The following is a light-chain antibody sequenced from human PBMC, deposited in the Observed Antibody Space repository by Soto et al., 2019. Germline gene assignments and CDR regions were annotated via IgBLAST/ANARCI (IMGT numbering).Light chain of an antibody. V-gene: IGLV2-14*01. CDR1: SSDVGAYNY. J-gene: IGLJ1*01. CDR3: SSYTSATTYV. CDR2: DVS. Sequence: QSVLTHPASVSGSPGQSITISCTGTSSDVGAYNYDSWYQQYPGEAPKVIIYDVSHRPAGVSNRFSGSKSGNTASLTISGLQTQDEADYYRSSYTSATTYVFGTGTKVTVL.